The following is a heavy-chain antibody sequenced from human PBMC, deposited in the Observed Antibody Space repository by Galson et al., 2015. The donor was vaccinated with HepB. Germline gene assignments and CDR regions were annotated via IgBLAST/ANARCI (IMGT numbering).Heavy chain of an antibody. D-gene: IGHD3-22*01. CDR1: GYTFTNYG. CDR3: ARATYGYYDKSGYYPYSFDY. J-gene: IGHJ4*02. V-gene: IGHV1-18*04. Sequence: SVKVSCKASGYTFTNYGINWVRQAPGQGLEWMGWINPYNGHTKYAQKFQGRVSMTTDTSTTTAYMELRSLRSDDTAVYYCARATYGYYDKSGYYPYSFDYWGQGTLVTVSS. CDR2: INPYNGHT.